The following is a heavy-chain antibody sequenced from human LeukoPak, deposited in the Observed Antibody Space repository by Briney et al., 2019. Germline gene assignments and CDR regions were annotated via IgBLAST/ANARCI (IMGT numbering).Heavy chain of an antibody. CDR1: GYTFTSYG. CDR3: ARTSHCSSTSCYSSWFDP. V-gene: IGHV1-18*01. D-gene: IGHD2-2*01. Sequence: ASVKVSCKASGYTFTSYGISWVRQAPGQGLEWMGWISAYNGNTNYAQKLQGRVTMTTDTSTSTAYMELRSPRSDDTAVYYCARTSHCSSTSCYSSWFDPWGQGTLVTVSS. CDR2: ISAYNGNT. J-gene: IGHJ5*02.